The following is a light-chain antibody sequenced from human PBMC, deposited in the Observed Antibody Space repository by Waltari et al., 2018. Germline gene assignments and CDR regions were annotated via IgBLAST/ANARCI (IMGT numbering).Light chain of an antibody. CDR3: ATWDSSLTAPVL. J-gene: IGLJ2*01. CDR2: DHD. Sequence: QSVLTQPPSVSAAPGQKVTISCSGSNFNIGDKYVAWYKRLPTTAPKPLIHDHDKRPSSIPDRFSASKSGASATLDITGLQTGDEAEYICATWDSSLTAPVLFGGGTKVTVL. V-gene: IGLV1-51*01. CDR1: NFNIGDKY.